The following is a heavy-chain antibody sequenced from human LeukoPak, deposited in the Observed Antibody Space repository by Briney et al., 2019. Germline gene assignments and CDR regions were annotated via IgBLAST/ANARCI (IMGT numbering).Heavy chain of an antibody. D-gene: IGHD3-3*01. CDR3: AKVVGRGYDFGIYY. Sequence: GGSLRLSCAASGFTFSSYGMHWVRQAPGKGLEWVAFIRYVGSNKYYADSVKGRFTISRDNSKNTLYLQMSSLRAEDTAVYYCAKVVGRGYDFGIYYWGQGTLVTVSS. CDR1: GFTFSSYG. V-gene: IGHV3-30*02. J-gene: IGHJ4*02. CDR2: IRYVGSNK.